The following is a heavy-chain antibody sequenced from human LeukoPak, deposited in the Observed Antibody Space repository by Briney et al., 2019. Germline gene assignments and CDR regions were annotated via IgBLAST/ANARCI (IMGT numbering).Heavy chain of an antibody. CDR2: IYYSGST. CDR3: ARPRNRYSGSYRRDAFDI. J-gene: IGHJ3*02. D-gene: IGHD1-26*01. CDR1: GDSISSGGYF. Sequence: SETLSLTCTVSGDSISSGGYFWVWIRQPPGKGLEWIGSIYYSGSTNYNPSLKSRVTISVDTSKNQFSLKLSSVTAADTAVYYCARPRNRYSGSYRRDAFDIWGQGTMVTVSS. V-gene: IGHV4-39*07.